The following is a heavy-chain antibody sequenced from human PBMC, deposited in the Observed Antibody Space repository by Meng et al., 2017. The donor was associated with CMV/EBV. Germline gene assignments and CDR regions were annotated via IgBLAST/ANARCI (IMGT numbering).Heavy chain of an antibody. V-gene: IGHV3-7*01. CDR2: IKQDGSEK. CDR1: GFTFSSYW. J-gene: IGHJ6*02. CDR3: AREKDGYNPYYYGMDV. D-gene: IGHD5-24*01. Sequence: GESLKISCAASGFTFSSYWMSWVRQAPGKGLEWVANIKQDGSEKYYVDSVKGRFTISRDNAKNSLYLQMNSLRAEDTAVYYCAREKDGYNPYYYGMDVWGQGTTVTVSS.